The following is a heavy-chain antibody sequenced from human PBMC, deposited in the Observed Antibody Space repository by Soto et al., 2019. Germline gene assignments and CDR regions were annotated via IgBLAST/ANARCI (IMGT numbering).Heavy chain of an antibody. D-gene: IGHD5-18*01. CDR2: VYYSGTT. CDR3: SRAPSAYSRGYGMDV. CDR1: GGSISRYY. J-gene: IGHJ6*02. V-gene: IGHV4-59*01. Sequence: PSETLSLTCTVSGGSISRYYWSWIRQPPGKGLEWIGYVYYSGTTNYNPSLRSRVTISVDTSNNQFSLRLSSVTAADKAVYYCSRAPSAYSRGYGMDVWGQGTTVTVS.